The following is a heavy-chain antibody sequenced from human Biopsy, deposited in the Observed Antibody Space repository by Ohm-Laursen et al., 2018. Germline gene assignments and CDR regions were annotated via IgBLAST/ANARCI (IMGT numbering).Heavy chain of an antibody. CDR1: GVTFDTYA. CDR2: RIPYFNTI. J-gene: IGHJ3*01. D-gene: IGHD2/OR15-2a*01. Sequence: SVKVSCKASGVTFDTYAFGWVRQAPGQGLEWMGGRIPYFNTIYYARNFQDRAVITADRSARSTDMQLSGLRPDDTAVYYCVGGQRGPPIGVTVPGDAFDLWGPGTMVTVSP. CDR3: VGGQRGPPIGVTVPGDAFDL. V-gene: IGHV1-69*13.